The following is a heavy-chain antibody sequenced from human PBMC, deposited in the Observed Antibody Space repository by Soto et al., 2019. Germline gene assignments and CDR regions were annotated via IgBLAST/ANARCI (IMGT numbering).Heavy chain of an antibody. Sequence: QVQLQESGPGLVKPSETLSLTCTVSGCSISTYYWSWVRQPPGKGLEWIGYIHYSGSTYFNPSLTSRVTMSLDMSSNQLSLQLKSVTAAATAVYYCARESAGSHNNNWFDPWGQGTLVTVSS. D-gene: IGHD3-10*01. J-gene: IGHJ5*02. CDR2: IHYSGST. CDR1: GCSISTYY. V-gene: IGHV4-59*01. CDR3: ARESAGSHNNNWFDP.